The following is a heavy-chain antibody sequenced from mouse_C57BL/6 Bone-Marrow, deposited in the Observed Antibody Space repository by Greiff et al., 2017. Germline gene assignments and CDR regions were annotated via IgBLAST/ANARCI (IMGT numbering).Heavy chain of an antibody. CDR1: GFNIKDDY. D-gene: IGHD1-1*01. CDR2: VDPEYGDT. CDR3: TTVDGRSYAGFAY. V-gene: IGHV14-4*01. J-gene: IGHJ3*01. Sequence: EVKLQQSGAELVRPGASVKLSCTASGFNIKDDYMHWVKQRPEQGLEWIGWVDPEYGDTEYASKFLCKATITADTSSNTAYLQLSSLTSEDSAVYYCTTVDGRSYAGFAYWGQGTLVTVSA.